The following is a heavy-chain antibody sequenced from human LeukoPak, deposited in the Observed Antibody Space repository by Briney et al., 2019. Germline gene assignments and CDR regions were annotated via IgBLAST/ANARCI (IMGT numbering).Heavy chain of an antibody. V-gene: IGHV4-31*03. CDR1: GGSINSGGYY. CDR2: IYYSGST. Sequence: SETLSLTCTVSGGSINSGGYYWSWIRQHPGKGLEWIGYIYYSGSTYYSVSLKSRVTISVDTSKNQFSLKLSSVTAADTAMYYCAKGTKPVMTIPDYWGQGILVTVSS. J-gene: IGHJ4*02. CDR3: AKGTKPVMTIPDY. D-gene: IGHD1/OR15-1a*01.